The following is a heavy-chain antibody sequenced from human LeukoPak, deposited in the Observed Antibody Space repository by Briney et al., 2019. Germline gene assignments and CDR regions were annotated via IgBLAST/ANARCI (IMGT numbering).Heavy chain of an antibody. Sequence: GGSLRLSCAASGFTFSSYSMNWVRQAPGKGLEWVSSISSSSSHIYYADSVKGRFTISRDNSKNTLYLQMNSLRAEDTAVYYCARDYYGWPRYYYYGMDVWGQGTTVTVSS. D-gene: IGHD3-22*01. CDR1: GFTFSSYS. CDR3: ARDYYGWPRYYYYGMDV. CDR2: ISSSSSHI. V-gene: IGHV3-21*04. J-gene: IGHJ6*02.